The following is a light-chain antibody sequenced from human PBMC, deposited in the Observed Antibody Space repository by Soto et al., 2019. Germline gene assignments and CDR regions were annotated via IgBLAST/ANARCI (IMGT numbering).Light chain of an antibody. CDR2: DVS. Sequence: QSALTHPSSLSGSPGPSITISCTGNSSDVGGYNYVSWYQQHPGKAPKLMIYDVSNRPSGVSNRFSGSKSGNTASLTISGLQAEDEADYYCSSYTSSSTPYVFGTGTKVTVL. V-gene: IGLV2-14*01. CDR3: SSYTSSSTPYV. CDR1: SSDVGGYNY. J-gene: IGLJ1*01.